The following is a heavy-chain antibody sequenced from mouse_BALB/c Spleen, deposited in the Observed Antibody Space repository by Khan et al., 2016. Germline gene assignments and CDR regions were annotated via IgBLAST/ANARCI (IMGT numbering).Heavy chain of an antibody. J-gene: IGHJ3*01. D-gene: IGHD1-1*01. V-gene: IGHV1-7*01. Sequence: QVQLQQPGAELAKPGASVKMSCKASGYTFTSYWMHWVKQRPGQGLEWIGYINPSTGYTEYNQKFKDKATLTADKSSSTAYMQLSSLTSEDSAVYYCAGKDKLRGSSYGGQGTLVTVSA. CDR1: GYTFTSYW. CDR2: INPSTGYT. CDR3: AGKDKLRGSSY.